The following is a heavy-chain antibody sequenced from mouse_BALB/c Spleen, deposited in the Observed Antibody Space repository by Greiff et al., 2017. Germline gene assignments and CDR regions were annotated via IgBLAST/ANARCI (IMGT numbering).Heavy chain of an antibody. CDR1: GYTFTSYW. J-gene: IGHJ3*01. Sequence: VQLQQSGAELAKPGASVKMSCKASGYTFTSYWMHWVKQRPGQGLEWIGYINPSTGYTEYNQKFKDKATLTADKSSSTAYMQLSSLTSEDSAVYYCARGTTMITTFAYWGQGTLVTVSA. CDR2: INPSTGYT. D-gene: IGHD2-4*01. CDR3: ARGTTMITTFAY. V-gene: IGHV1-7*01.